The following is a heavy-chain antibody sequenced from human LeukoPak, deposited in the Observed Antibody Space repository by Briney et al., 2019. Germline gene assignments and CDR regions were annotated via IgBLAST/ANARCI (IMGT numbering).Heavy chain of an antibody. Sequence: PGGSLRLSCAVSGINFSSYAMSWVRQAPGKGLEWVSGISGSGGSTYYADSVKGRLTISRDNSKNTLYLQMDSLRAEDTAVYYCAKDRKWLVREADTWGQGTPVTVSS. J-gene: IGHJ5*02. CDR2: ISGSGGST. CDR1: GINFSSYA. V-gene: IGHV3-23*01. CDR3: AKDRKWLVREADT. D-gene: IGHD6-19*01.